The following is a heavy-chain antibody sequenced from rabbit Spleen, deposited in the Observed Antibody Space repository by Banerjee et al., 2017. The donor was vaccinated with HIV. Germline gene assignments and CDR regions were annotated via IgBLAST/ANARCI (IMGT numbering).Heavy chain of an antibody. Sequence: QEQLVESGGGLVQPEGSLTLTCKASGFSFSDRDVMCWVHQAPGKGLEWIACINAATGKPVYATWAKGRFTISRTSSTTVTLRMTSLTAADRATYFCARDLVGVIGWNFYLWGPGTLVTVS. D-gene: IGHD1-1*01. CDR1: GFSFSDRDV. CDR2: INAATGKP. V-gene: IGHV1S45*01. J-gene: IGHJ4*01. CDR3: ARDLVGVIGWNFYL.